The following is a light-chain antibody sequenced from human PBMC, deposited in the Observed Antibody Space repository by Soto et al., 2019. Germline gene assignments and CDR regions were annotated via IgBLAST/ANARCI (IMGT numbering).Light chain of an antibody. Sequence: EIVLTQSPGTLSLSPGERATLSCRASETLSSNSLAWYQQRPGQTPRVLVYGASNRATGIPDNYSGSGSGTDFTLTISRLPAEDLAVSHCQPYESLPITFGGGTKV. J-gene: IGKJ4*01. CDR1: ETLSSNS. CDR3: QPYESLPIT. V-gene: IGKV3-20*01. CDR2: GAS.